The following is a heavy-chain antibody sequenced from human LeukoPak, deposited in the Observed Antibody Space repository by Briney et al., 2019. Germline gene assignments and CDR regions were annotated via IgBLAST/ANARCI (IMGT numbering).Heavy chain of an antibody. D-gene: IGHD6-13*01. CDR1: GFTFSSYG. CDR2: ISYDGCNK. CDR3: AKDAGSWSHFQY. J-gene: IGHJ4*02. Sequence: GGSLRLSCAASGFTFSSYGMHWVRQAPGKGLEWVAVISYDGCNKYHADSVKGRFTISRDDSKNTLYLQMNSLRIEDTAVYYCAKDAGSWSHFQYWGQGTLVTVSS. V-gene: IGHV3-30*18.